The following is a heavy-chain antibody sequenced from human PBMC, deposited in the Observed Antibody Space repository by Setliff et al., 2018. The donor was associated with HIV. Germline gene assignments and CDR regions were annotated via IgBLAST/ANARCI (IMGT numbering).Heavy chain of an antibody. CDR1: GGTFSSYS. D-gene: IGHD2-21*01. J-gene: IGHJ4*02. Sequence: GASVKVSCKTSGGTFSSYSITWVRQAPGQGLEWMGGIIPLFGSADYAQRFQGRVTITAVESTSTAYMELTSLRSEDTAMYYCAVVNKVTDFEYWGQGTLVTVSS. CDR2: IIPLFGSA. CDR3: AVVNKVTDFEY. V-gene: IGHV1-69*13.